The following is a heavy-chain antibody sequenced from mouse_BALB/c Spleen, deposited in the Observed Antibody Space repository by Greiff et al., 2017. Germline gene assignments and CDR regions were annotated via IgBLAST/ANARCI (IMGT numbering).Heavy chain of an antibody. V-gene: IGHV7-3*02. CDR2: IRNKANGYTT. CDR1: GFTFTDYY. Sequence: EVMLVESGGGLVQPGGSLRLSCATSGFTFTDYYMSWVRQPPGKALEWLGFIRNKANGYTTEYSASVKGRFTISRDNSQSILYLQMNTLRAEDSATYYCARDGDYDGGFAYWGQGTLVTVSA. D-gene: IGHD2-4*01. J-gene: IGHJ3*01. CDR3: ARDGDYDGGFAY.